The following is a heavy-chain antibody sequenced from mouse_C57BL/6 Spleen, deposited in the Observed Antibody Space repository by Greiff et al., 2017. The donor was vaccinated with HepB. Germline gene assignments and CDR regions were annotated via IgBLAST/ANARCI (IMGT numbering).Heavy chain of an antibody. Sequence: VQLQQSGPELVKPGASVKISCKASGYSFTDYNMNWVKQSNGKSLEWIGVINPNYGTTSYNQKFKGKATLTVDQSSSTAYMQLNSLTSEDSAVYYCAREERHEDWDENFAYWGQGTLVTVSA. D-gene: IGHD4-1*01. CDR1: GYSFTDYN. J-gene: IGHJ3*01. CDR3: AREERHEDWDENFAY. CDR2: INPNYGTT. V-gene: IGHV1-39*01.